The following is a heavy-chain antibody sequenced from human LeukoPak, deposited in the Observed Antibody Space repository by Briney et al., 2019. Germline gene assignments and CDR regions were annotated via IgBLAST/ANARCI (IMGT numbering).Heavy chain of an antibody. D-gene: IGHD4-17*01. J-gene: IGHJ6*03. CDR3: ARDPPTVTTYMDV. Sequence: ASVKVSCKXSGGTFSSYTISWVRQTPGQGLEWMGRIIPILGIANYAQKFQGRVTITADKSTSTAYMELSSLRSEDTAVYYCARDPPTVTTYMDVWGKGTTVTVSS. CDR1: GGTFSSYT. CDR2: IIPILGIA. V-gene: IGHV1-69*04.